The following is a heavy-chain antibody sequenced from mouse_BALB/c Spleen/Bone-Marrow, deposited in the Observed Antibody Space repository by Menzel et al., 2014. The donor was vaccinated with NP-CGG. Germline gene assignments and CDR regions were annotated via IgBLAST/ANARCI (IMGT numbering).Heavy chain of an antibody. Sequence: SVKLSCTASGFNIKDTYMHWVKQRPEQGLEWIGRLDPANGNTKYDPKFQGKATITADTSSNTAYLQLSSLTSEDTAVYYCARYDYGVYFDYWGQGTTLTVSS. CDR3: ARYDYGVYFDY. CDR1: GFNIKDTY. J-gene: IGHJ2*01. V-gene: IGHV14-3*02. CDR2: LDPANGNT. D-gene: IGHD2-4*01.